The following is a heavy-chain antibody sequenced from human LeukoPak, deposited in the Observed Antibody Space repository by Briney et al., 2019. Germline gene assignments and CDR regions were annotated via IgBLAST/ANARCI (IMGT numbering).Heavy chain of an antibody. CDR2: IKQDGSEK. CDR1: EFTFSRYW. CDR3: ARIPWAEGNSFDY. J-gene: IGHJ4*02. Sequence: PGGSLRLSCAASEFTFSRYWMSWVRQAPGKGLEWVANIKQDGSEKYYVDSVKGRFTISRDNAKNLLYLQMNSLRAEDTAVYYCARIPWAEGNSFDYWGQGTLVTVSS. V-gene: IGHV3-7*01. D-gene: IGHD3-16*01.